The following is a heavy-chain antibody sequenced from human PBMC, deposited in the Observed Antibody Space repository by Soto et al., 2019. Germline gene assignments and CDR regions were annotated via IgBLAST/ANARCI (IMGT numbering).Heavy chain of an antibody. CDR2: LYDVDGT. Sequence: QPGGSLRLSCAALGLTVRGKKYITWVRQAPGKGLEWVSALYDVDGTYYADSAKGRFTISRDNSNNIIYLQMNSLGPDDTAVYYCASWLEREHAYDIWGLGTMVTASS. CDR3: ASWLEREHAYDI. J-gene: IGHJ3*02. D-gene: IGHD1-1*01. CDR1: GLTVRGKKY. V-gene: IGHV3-53*01.